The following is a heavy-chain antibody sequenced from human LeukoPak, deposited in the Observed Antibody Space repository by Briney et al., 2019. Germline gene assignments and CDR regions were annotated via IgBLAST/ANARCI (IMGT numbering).Heavy chain of an antibody. J-gene: IGHJ4*02. D-gene: IGHD6-13*01. CDR2: TYYRSKWYN. Sequence: SQTLSLTCAISGDSVSSNSGAWNWIRQSPSRGLEWLRRTYYRSKWYNEYAESVKSRINIKPDTSMNQFSLQLNSVTPEDTAVYYCVRDQAGLDYWGQGTLVTVSS. CDR1: GDSVSSNSGA. V-gene: IGHV6-1*01. CDR3: VRDQAGLDY.